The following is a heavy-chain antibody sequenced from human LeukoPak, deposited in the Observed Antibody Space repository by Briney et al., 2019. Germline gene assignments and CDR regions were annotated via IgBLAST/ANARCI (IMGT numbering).Heavy chain of an antibody. CDR2: IYQSGST. Sequence: PSQTLSLTCAVSGGSISSGGYSWSWIRQPPGKGLEWIGYIYQSGSTYYNPSLKSRVTISVDRSKTQFSLKLNSVTAADTAVYYCARGDCITTSCFNPYYFDYWGQGTLVTVSS. CDR1: GGSISSGGYS. D-gene: IGHD2-2*01. CDR3: ARGDCITTSCFNPYYFDY. J-gene: IGHJ4*02. V-gene: IGHV4-30-2*01.